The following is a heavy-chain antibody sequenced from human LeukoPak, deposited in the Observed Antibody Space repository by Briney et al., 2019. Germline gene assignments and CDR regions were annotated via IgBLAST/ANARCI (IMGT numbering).Heavy chain of an antibody. CDR3: ARHIFGHLFDT. CDR2: IYYSGST. D-gene: IGHD3-3*02. Sequence: SETLSLTCTVSGGSISSYHWSWIRQPPGKGLEWIGYIYYSGSTNYNPSLKSRVTISVDTSKNQFSLRLSSVTAADTAVYYCARHIFGHLFDTWGQGTLVTVSS. V-gene: IGHV4-59*01. CDR1: GGSISSYH. J-gene: IGHJ4*02.